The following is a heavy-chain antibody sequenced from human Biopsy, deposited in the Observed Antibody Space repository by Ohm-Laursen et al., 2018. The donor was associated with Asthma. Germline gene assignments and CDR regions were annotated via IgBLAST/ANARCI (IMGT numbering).Heavy chain of an antibody. CDR1: GDSITSGGCC. V-gene: IGHV4-31*03. CDR3: ARIPRRSGSYFVDY. CDR2: IHHSGTS. D-gene: IGHD3-22*01. Sequence: TLSLTCTVSGDSITSGGCCWNWIRQHPGKGLEWIGYIHHSGTSYFNPSLKSRVSFSRDTSKNQFSLRLSSVTAADTAMYYCARIPRRSGSYFVDYWGQETLVTVSS. J-gene: IGHJ4*02.